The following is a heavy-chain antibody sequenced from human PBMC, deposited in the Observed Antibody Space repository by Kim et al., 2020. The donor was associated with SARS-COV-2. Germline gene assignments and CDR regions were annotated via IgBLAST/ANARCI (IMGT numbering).Heavy chain of an antibody. J-gene: IGHJ4*01. CDR3: ARSGNGYNAFGI. Sequence: WGSLRLSCAASGLSFSDSYMNWVRQAPGKGLEWLSFISTRGVSIFYADSVEGRFTISRDNAKNSLYLQMNYLRDEDTAVYSCARSGNGYNAFGIWGQGVLVTVSS. V-gene: IGHV3-11*01. D-gene: IGHD5-12*01. CDR2: ISTRGVSI. CDR1: GLSFSDSY.